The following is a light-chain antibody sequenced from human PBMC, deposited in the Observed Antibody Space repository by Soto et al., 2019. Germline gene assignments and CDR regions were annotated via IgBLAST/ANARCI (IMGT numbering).Light chain of an antibody. V-gene: IGLV2-14*01. Sequence: QSALTQPASVSGSPGQSITIPCTGTSSDVGGYDNVSWYQQHPGKVPKLIIYEVSNRPSGISNRFSGSKSGNTASLTISGLQAEDEADYYCSSYTSTTTLVFGGGTQLTVL. CDR3: SSYTSTTTLV. CDR2: EVS. J-gene: IGLJ3*02. CDR1: SSDVGGYDN.